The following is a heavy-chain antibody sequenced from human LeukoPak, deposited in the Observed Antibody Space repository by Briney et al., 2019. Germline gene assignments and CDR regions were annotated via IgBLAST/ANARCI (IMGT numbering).Heavy chain of an antibody. J-gene: IGHJ4*02. CDR1: GYTFTDFY. Sequence: GASAKVSCKASGYTFTDFYIHWVRQAPGQGLEWMGCVNPNSGVTTYAQGFQGRVTMTRDTAIKTAYLDLARLTSDDTAVYYCMRDPLLPVPGRQGDSWGQGTLVTVSS. D-gene: IGHD1-1*01. CDR2: VNPNSGVT. CDR3: MRDPLLPVPGRQGDS. V-gene: IGHV1-2*02.